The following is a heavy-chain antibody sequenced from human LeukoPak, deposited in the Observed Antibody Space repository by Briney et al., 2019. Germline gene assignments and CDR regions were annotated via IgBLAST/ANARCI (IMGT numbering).Heavy chain of an antibody. D-gene: IGHD2-2*01. Sequence: SETLSLTCTVSGGSISSYYWSWIRQPPGKGLEWIGYFYYSGSTNYNPSLKSRVTISVDTSKNQFSLKLSSVTAADTAVYYCARSPGYCSSTSCYGNWFDPWGQGTLVTVSS. CDR1: GGSISSYY. V-gene: IGHV4-59*08. CDR2: FYYSGST. J-gene: IGHJ5*02. CDR3: ARSPGYCSSTSCYGNWFDP.